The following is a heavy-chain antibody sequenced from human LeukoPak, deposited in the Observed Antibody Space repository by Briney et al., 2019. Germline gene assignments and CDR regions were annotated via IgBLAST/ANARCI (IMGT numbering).Heavy chain of an antibody. CDR3: AREAGTGERWYFDL. CDR1: GFTFSNYN. Sequence: AGGSLRLSCAASGFTFSNYNMNWVRQAPGKGLEWVSSISSSSNLIYYADSVKGRFTISRDNAKNSLDLHMNSLRAEDTAVFYCAREAGTGERWYFDLWGRGTLVTVSS. CDR2: ISSSSNLI. V-gene: IGHV3-21*01. J-gene: IGHJ2*01. D-gene: IGHD7-27*01.